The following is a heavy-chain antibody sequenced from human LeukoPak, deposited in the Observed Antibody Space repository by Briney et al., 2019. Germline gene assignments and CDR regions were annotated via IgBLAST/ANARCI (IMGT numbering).Heavy chain of an antibody. D-gene: IGHD2-15*01. Sequence: SCKASGGTFSSYAMTWVRQAPGKGLEWVSSVSDSGDYTYYADSVKGRFTISRDNSKNTLYLQVNSLRAEDTAVYYCAKAPISKDCSGGSCYLFDYWGQGTLVTVSS. CDR2: VSDSGDYT. CDR3: AKAPISKDCSGGSCYLFDY. CDR1: GGTFSSYA. V-gene: IGHV3-23*01. J-gene: IGHJ4*02.